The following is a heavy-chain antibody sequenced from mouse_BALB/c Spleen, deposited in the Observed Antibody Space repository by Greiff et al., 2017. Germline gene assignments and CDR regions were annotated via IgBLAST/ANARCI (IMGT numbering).Heavy chain of an antibody. CDR3: ARDPLDGYSYAMDY. J-gene: IGHJ4*01. Sequence: EVQRVESGGGLVKPGGSLKLSCAASGFTFSDYYMYWVRQTPEKRLEWVATISDGGSYTYYPDSVKGRFTISRDNAKNNLYLQMSSLKSEDTAMYYCARDPLDGYSYAMDYWGQGTSVTVSS. V-gene: IGHV5-4*02. CDR1: GFTFSDYY. CDR2: ISDGGSYT. D-gene: IGHD2-3*01.